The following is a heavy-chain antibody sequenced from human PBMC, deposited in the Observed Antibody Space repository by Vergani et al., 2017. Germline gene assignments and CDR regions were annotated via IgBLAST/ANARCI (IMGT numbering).Heavy chain of an antibody. CDR1: GDSMNTYY. Sequence: QVQLQESGPGLVKPSETLPLTCSVSGDSMNTYYWTWIRQPPGKGLECIGYIYDSGDTKYNPSLKSRVTMSLDTSKNQFSLNLYSVTAADTAVYYCARXFWVSQGVGAFETWGRGTEVSVSS. J-gene: IGHJ3*02. V-gene: IGHV4-59*01. CDR3: ARXFWVSQGVGAFET. D-gene: IGHD3-3*02. CDR2: IYDSGDT.